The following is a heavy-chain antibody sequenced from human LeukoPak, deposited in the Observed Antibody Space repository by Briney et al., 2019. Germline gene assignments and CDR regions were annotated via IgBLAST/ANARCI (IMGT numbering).Heavy chain of an antibody. CDR2: IYPGDSDT. D-gene: IGHD1-7*01. CDR1: GYRFTDYW. J-gene: IGHJ6*02. CDR3: ARGAAGTTPDYYYFGLDV. V-gene: IGHV5-51*01. Sequence: GESLKISCKGSGYRFTDYWIGWVRQMLGKGLEWMGIIYPGDSDTRYSSSFQGQVTISADKSINTAHLQWSSLKASDTAMYYCARGAAGTTPDYYYFGLDVWGQGTTVRVSS.